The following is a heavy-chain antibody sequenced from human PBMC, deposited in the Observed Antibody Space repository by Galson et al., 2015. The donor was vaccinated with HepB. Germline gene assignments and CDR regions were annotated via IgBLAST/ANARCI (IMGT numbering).Heavy chain of an antibody. D-gene: IGHD3-10*01. CDR3: AKHSPDYFGSGSLLYYGMDV. V-gene: IGHV3-73*01. CDR1: GFTFRGSA. CDR2: IRSKANSYAT. J-gene: IGHJ6*02. Sequence: SLRLSCAASGFTFRGSAMHWVRQASGKRLEWVGHIRSKANSYATAYAASVKGRFTISRDDSKNTAYLQMNSLKTEDTAVYYCAKHSPDYFGSGSLLYYGMDVWGQGTTVTVSS.